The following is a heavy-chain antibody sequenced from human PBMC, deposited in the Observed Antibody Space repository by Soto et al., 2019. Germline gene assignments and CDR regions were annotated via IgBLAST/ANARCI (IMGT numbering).Heavy chain of an antibody. J-gene: IGHJ5*02. CDR1: GGTFSSYA. CDR2: IIPIFGTA. Sequence: SVTVSCKASGGTFSSYAISWVRQAPGQGLEWMGGIIPIFGTANYAQKFQGRVTITADESTSTAYMELSSLRSEDTAVYYCARAIVLEWFLMSTWGQGTLVTVSS. V-gene: IGHV1-69*13. CDR3: ARAIVLEWFLMST. D-gene: IGHD3-3*01.